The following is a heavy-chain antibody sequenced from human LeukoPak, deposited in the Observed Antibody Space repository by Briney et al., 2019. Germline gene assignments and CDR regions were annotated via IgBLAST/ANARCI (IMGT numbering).Heavy chain of an antibody. Sequence: PSETLSLTCTVSGGSISSYYWSWIRQPPGKGLEWIGEINHSGSTNYNPSLKSRVTISVDTSKNQFSLKLSSVTAADTAVYYCARRPRYYGSGSYRGYYFDYWGQGTLVTVSS. CDR3: ARRPRYYGSGSYRGYYFDY. V-gene: IGHV4-34*01. CDR2: INHSGST. CDR1: GGSISSYY. D-gene: IGHD3-10*01. J-gene: IGHJ4*02.